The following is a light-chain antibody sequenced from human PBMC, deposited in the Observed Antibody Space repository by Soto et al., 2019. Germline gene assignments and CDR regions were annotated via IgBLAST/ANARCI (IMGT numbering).Light chain of an antibody. CDR2: QVS. J-gene: IGKJ2*01. CDR3: QPYHPYST. Sequence: DIQMTQSPSTLSASVGDRVTITCRASQSIDRWLAWYKLKPGRATKVLIQQVSNVQSGVLSRFSGRGSGTDFSLTISSLQPDDFATYYCQPYHPYSTFGQGAKLEIK. V-gene: IGKV1-5*03. CDR1: QSIDRW.